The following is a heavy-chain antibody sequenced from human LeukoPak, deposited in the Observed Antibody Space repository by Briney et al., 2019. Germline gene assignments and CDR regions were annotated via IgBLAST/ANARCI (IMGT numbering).Heavy chain of an antibody. Sequence: GGSLRLSCAASGFTVSSIHMSWVRQAPGKGLEWVSVIFAGGSTYYAASVKGRFSFSRDNSKNTLYFHMNSLRAEDTAVYYCARVNRYDLHFDYWGQGTLVTVSS. CDR2: IFAGGST. V-gene: IGHV3-66*01. CDR3: ARVNRYDLHFDY. D-gene: IGHD3-3*01. J-gene: IGHJ4*02. CDR1: GFTVSSIH.